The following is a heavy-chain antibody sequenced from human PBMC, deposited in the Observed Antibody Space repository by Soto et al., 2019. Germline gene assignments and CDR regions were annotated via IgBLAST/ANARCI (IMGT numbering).Heavy chain of an antibody. CDR1: GFTFSSYA. CDR3: AKDNLPVTYYDFWSGTYFDY. V-gene: IGHV3-23*01. J-gene: IGHJ4*02. Sequence: GGSLRLSCAASGFTFSSYAMSWVRQAPGKGLEWVSAISGSGGSTYYADSVKGRFTISRDNSKNTLYLQMNSLRAEDTAVYYCAKDNLPVTYYDFWSGTYFDYWGQGTLVTVSS. D-gene: IGHD3-3*01. CDR2: ISGSGGST.